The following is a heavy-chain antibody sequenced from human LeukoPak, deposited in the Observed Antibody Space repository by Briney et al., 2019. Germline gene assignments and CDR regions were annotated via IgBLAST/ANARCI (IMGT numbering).Heavy chain of an antibody. CDR2: ISGSGGNT. CDR1: GFTFSRYA. J-gene: IGHJ4*02. CDR3: AKYHYDTSGRTEALDS. V-gene: IGHV3-23*01. Sequence: PGGSLRLSCAASGFTFSRYAMSWVRQAPGKGLEWVSGISGSGGNTHYAESVKGRFTISRDNSKNTLYLQMNSLRAEDTAVYYCAKYHYDTSGRTEALDSWGQGTLVTVSS. D-gene: IGHD3-22*01.